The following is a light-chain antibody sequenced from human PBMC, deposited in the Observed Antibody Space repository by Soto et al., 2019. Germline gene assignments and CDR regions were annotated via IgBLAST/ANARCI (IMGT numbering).Light chain of an antibody. V-gene: IGKV3-11*01. CDR2: DAS. CDR3: QQRTNWRAT. Sequence: ETVLTQSPATLSLSPGERATLSCRASQSLDRYLAWYQQKPGQAPRLLIYDASKRATGIPARFSGSGSGTGVSRGGSSLEPVDFAVYYCQQRTNWRATFGGGTRVEIK. CDR1: QSLDRY. J-gene: IGKJ4*01.